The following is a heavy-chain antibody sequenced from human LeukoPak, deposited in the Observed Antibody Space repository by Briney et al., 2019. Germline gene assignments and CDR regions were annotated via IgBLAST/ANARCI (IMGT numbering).Heavy chain of an antibody. D-gene: IGHD3-16*01. V-gene: IGHV3-23*01. CDR1: GFTFSNFA. Sequence: PGGSLRLSCAASGFTFSNFAMSRFRQAPGRGLEWVSAGGTATDTSYADSVKGRFTISRDNSKNTLYLQMNSLGAEDTAVYYCAKEGSRRRFDFDSWGRGTLVTVSS. CDR2: GGTATDT. CDR3: AKEGSRRRFDFDS. J-gene: IGHJ4*02.